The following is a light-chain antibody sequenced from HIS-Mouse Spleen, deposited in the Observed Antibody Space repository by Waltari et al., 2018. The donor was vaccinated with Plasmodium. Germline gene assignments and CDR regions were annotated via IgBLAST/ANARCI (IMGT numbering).Light chain of an antibody. CDR3: LLYYGGAQLL. CDR2: RTI. CDR1: TGPVTSGYY. V-gene: IGLV7-43*01. J-gene: IGLJ2*01. Sequence: TVVTQEPSLTVSPGGTVTLTCASSTGPVTSGYYTNCFQQKPGQAPRPRIYRTIKKHSWTPARFSGSLLGGKAALTLSGVQPEDEAEYYCLLYYGGAQLLLGGGTKLTVL.